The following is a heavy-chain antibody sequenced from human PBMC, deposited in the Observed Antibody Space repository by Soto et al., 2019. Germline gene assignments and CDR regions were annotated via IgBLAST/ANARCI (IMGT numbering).Heavy chain of an antibody. CDR3: ARDWYFDL. V-gene: IGHV3-33*01. Sequence: QVQLVESGGGVVQPGRSLRLSCAASAFTFSNYGMHWVRQAPGKGLEWVALIWYDASNKYYADSVKGRFTISRDNSKNTLYLQMNSLRAEDTAVYYCARDWYFDLWCRGTLVTVSS. J-gene: IGHJ2*01. CDR1: AFTFSNYG. CDR2: IWYDASNK.